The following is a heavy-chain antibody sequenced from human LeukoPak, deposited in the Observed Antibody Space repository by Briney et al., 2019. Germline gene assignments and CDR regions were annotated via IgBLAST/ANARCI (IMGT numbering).Heavy chain of an antibody. V-gene: IGHV1-69*05. Sequence: SVKVSCKASGGTFNSYAISWVRQAPGQGLEWMGGIIPIFGTANYAQKFQGRVTITTDESTSTAYMELSRLGYEDTAVYYCARDALSYGTTFHHFDYWGQGTLVTVSS. CDR2: IIPIFGTA. D-gene: IGHD1-7*01. CDR3: ARDALSYGTTFHHFDY. J-gene: IGHJ4*02. CDR1: GGTFNSYA.